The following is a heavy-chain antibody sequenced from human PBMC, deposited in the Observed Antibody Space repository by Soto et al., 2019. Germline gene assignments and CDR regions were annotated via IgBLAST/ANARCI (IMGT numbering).Heavy chain of an antibody. CDR2: IWYDGSNK. D-gene: IGHD6-13*01. J-gene: IGHJ6*02. Sequence: QVQLVESGGGVVQPGRSLRLSCAASGFTFSSYGMHWVRQAPGKGLEWVAVIWYDGSNKYYADSVKGRFTISRDNSKNPLSLQMNSLRAEDTAVYYCARDSSSWYEFPEHYYYYYGMDVWGQGTTVTVSS. CDR3: ARDSSSWYEFPEHYYYYYGMDV. V-gene: IGHV3-33*01. CDR1: GFTFSSYG.